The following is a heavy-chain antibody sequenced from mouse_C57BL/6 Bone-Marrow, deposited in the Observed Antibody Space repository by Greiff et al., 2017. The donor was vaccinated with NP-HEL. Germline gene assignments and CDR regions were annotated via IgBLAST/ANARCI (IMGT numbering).Heavy chain of an antibody. D-gene: IGHD2-13*01. CDR3: ARLTLYWYFDV. CDR1: GYTFTDYN. V-gene: IGHV1-18*01. CDR2: INPNNGGT. J-gene: IGHJ1*03. Sequence: VQLQQSGPELVKPGASVKIPCKASGYTFTDYNMDWVKQSHGKSLEWIGDINPNNGGTIYNQKFKGKATLTVDKSSSTAYMELRSLTSEDTAVYYCARLTLYWYFDVWGTGTTVTVSS.